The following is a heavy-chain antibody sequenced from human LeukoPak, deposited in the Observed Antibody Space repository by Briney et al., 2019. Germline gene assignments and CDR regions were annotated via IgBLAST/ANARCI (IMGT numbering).Heavy chain of an antibody. CDR1: GYTFTSYG. D-gene: IGHD6-13*01. V-gene: IGHV1-3*01. CDR3: ARETISSSWSHHYYGMDV. Sequence: ASVKVSCKASGYTFTSYGISWVRQAPGQGLEWMGWINAGNGNTKYSQKFQGRVSITRDTSANTAYMELSSLRSEDTAVYFCARETISSSWSHHYYGMDVWGQGTTVTVSS. CDR2: INAGNGNT. J-gene: IGHJ6*02.